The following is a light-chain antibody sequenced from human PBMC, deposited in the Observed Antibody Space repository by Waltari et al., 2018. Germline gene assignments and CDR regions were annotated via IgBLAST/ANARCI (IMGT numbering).Light chain of an antibody. J-gene: IGKJ4*01. CDR3: QQYNKWPLT. CDR2: GVS. V-gene: IGKV3D-15*01. Sequence: EIVLTQSPATLSVSLGERATLSCRASQSVYTNLAWYQQRPGQAPRLRLYGVSTRGTDIPARFSGSGSGTEFTLTITTLQSEDFAVYYCQQYNKWPLTFGGGTKVEI. CDR1: QSVYTN.